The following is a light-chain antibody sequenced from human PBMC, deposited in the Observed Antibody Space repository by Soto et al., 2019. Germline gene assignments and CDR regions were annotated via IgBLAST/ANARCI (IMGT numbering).Light chain of an antibody. V-gene: IGKV3-20*01. Sequence: EIVLTQSPGTLSLSPGERAALSFRSSQSVTSSCLTWYQQKPGQAPRLLIYGASTRAAGIPDRFSGSGSGTDFTLTISSLEPEDFAVYYCQQYGKLPITFGQGTRLEIK. J-gene: IGKJ5*01. CDR3: QQYGKLPIT. CDR1: QSVTSSC. CDR2: GAS.